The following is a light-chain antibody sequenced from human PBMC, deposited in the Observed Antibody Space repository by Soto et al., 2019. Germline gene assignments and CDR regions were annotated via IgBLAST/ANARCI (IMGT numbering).Light chain of an antibody. V-gene: IGLV2-14*01. CDR3: SSYTSSNTLV. CDR2: DVT. CDR1: SSDVGGHDY. J-gene: IGLJ1*01. Sequence: QSALTQPASVSGSPGQSITISCTGTSSDVGGHDYVSWHQQHPGKAPKLMIYDVTNRPSGVSNRFSGSKSGNTASLTISGLQAEDEADYYCSSYTSSNTLVFGTGTKLTVL.